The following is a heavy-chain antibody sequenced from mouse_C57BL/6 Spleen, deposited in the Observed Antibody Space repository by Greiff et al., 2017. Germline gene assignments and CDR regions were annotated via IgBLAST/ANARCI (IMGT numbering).Heavy chain of an antibody. D-gene: IGHD2-4*01. V-gene: IGHV5-17*01. J-gene: IGHJ3*01. CDR1: GFTFSDYG. CDR2: ISSGSSTI. Sequence: EVMLVESGGGLVKPGGSLKLSCSASGFTFSDYGMHWVRQAPEKGLEWVAYISSGSSTIYYADTVKGRFTISRDNAKNTLFLQMTSLRSEDTAMYYCAIGIYDYDDWFAYWGQGTLVTVSA. CDR3: AIGIYDYDDWFAY.